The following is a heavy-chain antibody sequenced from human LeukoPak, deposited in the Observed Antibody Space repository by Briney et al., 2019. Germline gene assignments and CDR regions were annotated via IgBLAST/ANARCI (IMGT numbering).Heavy chain of an antibody. D-gene: IGHD6-13*01. CDR3: ARHGAERAAAATDAFDI. J-gene: IGHJ3*02. CDR1: GGSFSGYY. CDR2: IYYSGST. Sequence: PSETLSLTCAVYGGSFSGYYWTWIRQPPGKGLEWIGYIYYSGSTNYNPSVKSRVTISVDTSKNQFSLKLSSVTAADTAVYYCARHGAERAAAATDAFDIWGQGTMVTASS. V-gene: IGHV4-59*08.